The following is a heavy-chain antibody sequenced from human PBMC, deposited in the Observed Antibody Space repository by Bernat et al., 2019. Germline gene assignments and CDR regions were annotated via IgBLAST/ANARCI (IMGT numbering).Heavy chain of an antibody. CDR1: GGTFSSYT. Sequence: QVQLVQSGAEVKKPWSSVKVSCKASGGTFSSYTISWVRQAPGQGLEWMGRIIPILGIANYAQKFQGRVTITADKSTSTAYMELSSLRSEDTAVYYCARDLGYCSGGSCYSDDAFDIWGQGTMVTVSS. V-gene: IGHV1-69*08. CDR2: IIPILGIA. D-gene: IGHD2-15*01. J-gene: IGHJ3*02. CDR3: ARDLGYCSGGSCYSDDAFDI.